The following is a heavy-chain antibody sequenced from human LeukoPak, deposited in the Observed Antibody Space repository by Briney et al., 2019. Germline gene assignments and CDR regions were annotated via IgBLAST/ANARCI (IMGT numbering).Heavy chain of an antibody. CDR1: GFTFDDYG. J-gene: IGHJ3*02. Sequence: GGSLRLSCAASGFTFDDYGMTWVRQAPGKGLEWVSSINWNGGSTGYADSVKGRFTISRDNAKNSLFLKMNSLRAEDTALYYCARDRGPYDSSGYYPYDAFDIWGQGTMVTVSS. D-gene: IGHD3-22*01. V-gene: IGHV3-20*04. CDR2: INWNGGST. CDR3: ARDRGPYDSSGYYPYDAFDI.